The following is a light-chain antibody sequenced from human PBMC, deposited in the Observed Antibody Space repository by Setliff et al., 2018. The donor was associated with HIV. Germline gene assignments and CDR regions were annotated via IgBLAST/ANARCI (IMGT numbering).Light chain of an antibody. CDR1: NSNIGRNT. V-gene: IGLV1-44*01. CDR2: SNN. J-gene: IGLJ1*01. CDR3: AAWDDGLNAFYV. Sequence: QSVLTQPPSTSGTPGHRVIISCSGSNSNIGRNTVNWYQQLPGTAPKLLIYSNNQRPSGVPDRFSGSKSGTSASLAISGLQSEDEADYYCAAWDDGLNAFYVFGTGTKVTVL.